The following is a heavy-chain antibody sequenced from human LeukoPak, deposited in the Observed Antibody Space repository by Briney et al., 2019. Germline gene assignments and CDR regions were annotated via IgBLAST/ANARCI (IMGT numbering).Heavy chain of an antibody. CDR3: ARGPRGYCSSTSCRSTEYYYYMDV. CDR2: IYYSGST. J-gene: IGHJ6*03. CDR1: GGSISSYY. V-gene: IGHV4-59*01. Sequence: SETLSLTCTVSGGSISSYYWSWIRQPPGKGREWIGYIYYSGSTNYNPSLKSRVTISVDTSKNQFSLKLSSVTAADTAVYYCARGPRGYCSSTSCRSTEYYYYMDVWGKGTTVTVSS. D-gene: IGHD2-2*01.